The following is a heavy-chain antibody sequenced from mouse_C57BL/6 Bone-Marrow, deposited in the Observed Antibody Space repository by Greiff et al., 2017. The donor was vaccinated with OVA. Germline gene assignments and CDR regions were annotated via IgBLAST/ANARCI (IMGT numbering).Heavy chain of an antibody. CDR2: INPNNGGT. CDR3: ARPYGP. J-gene: IGHJ4*01. CDR1: GYTFTDYY. Sequence: EVQLQQSGPELVKPGASVKISCKASGYTFTDYYMNWVKQSHGKSLEWIGDINPNNGGTSYNQKFKGKATLTVDKSSSTAYMELRSLTSEDSAVYYCARPYGPWGQGTSVTVSS. V-gene: IGHV1-26*01. D-gene: IGHD1-1*02.